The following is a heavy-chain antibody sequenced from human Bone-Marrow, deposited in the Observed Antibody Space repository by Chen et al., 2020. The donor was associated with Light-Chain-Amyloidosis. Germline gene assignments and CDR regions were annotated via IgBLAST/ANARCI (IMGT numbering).Heavy chain of an antibody. Sequence: VNLVESGGGVVHSGESVRLSCVGSGFTFSNYAMTWVRQAPGKGLEWVSVARGGDGPTYYADSVRGRFTIYRDNSKNTLYLQMNSLRAEDTAVYYCAKDRCTSISCSDFDYWGQGTLVTVSS. CDR1: GFTFSNYA. CDR2: ARGGDGPT. J-gene: IGHJ4*02. CDR3: AKDRCTSISCSDFDY. V-gene: IGHV3-23*04. D-gene: IGHD2-2*01.